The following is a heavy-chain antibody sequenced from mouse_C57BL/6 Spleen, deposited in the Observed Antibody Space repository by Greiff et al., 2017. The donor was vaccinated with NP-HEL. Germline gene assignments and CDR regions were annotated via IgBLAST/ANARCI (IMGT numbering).Heavy chain of an antibody. V-gene: IGHV1-69*01. CDR2: IDPSDSYT. CDR3: ARNDGYGYWYFDD. D-gene: IGHD2-3*01. J-gene: IGHJ1*03. CDR1: GYTFTSYW. Sequence: QVQLQQPGAELVMPGASVKLSCKASGYTFTSYWMHWVKQRPGQGLEWIGEIDPSDSYTNYNQKFKGKSTLTVDKSSSTAYMQLSSLTSEDSAVYYCARNDGYGYWYFDDWGTGTTVTVSS.